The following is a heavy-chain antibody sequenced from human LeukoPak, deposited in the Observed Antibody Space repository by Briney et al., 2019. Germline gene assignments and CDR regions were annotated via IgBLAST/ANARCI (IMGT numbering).Heavy chain of an antibody. V-gene: IGHV4-59*08. Sequence: SETLSLTCTVSGGSMNTYYWSWIRQPPGKGLEWFGYIYSSGSTTYNPSLKSRVTISVDTPKQQFSLKLSSVTAADTAVYYCARRGGSDISRLYYYYMDVWGKGTTVTVSS. CDR3: ARRGGSDISRLYYYYMDV. CDR2: IYSSGST. J-gene: IGHJ6*03. CDR1: GGSMNTYY. D-gene: IGHD3-9*01.